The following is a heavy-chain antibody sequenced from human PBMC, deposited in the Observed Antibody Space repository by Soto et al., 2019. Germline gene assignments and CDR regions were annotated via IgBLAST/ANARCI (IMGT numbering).Heavy chain of an antibody. V-gene: IGHV4-34*01. Sequence: PSETLSLTCAVYGGSFSGYYWSWIRQPPGKGLEWIGEINHSGSTNYNPSLKSRVTISVDTSKNQFSLKLSSVTAADTAVYYCARGSDHSSGSGDYWGQG. J-gene: IGHJ4*02. CDR1: GGSFSGYY. CDR3: ARGSDHSSGSGDY. CDR2: INHSGST. D-gene: IGHD3-22*01.